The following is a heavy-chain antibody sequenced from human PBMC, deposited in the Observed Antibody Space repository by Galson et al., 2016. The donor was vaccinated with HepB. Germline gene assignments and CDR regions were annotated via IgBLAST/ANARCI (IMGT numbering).Heavy chain of an antibody. CDR2: LSWNGGII. CDR1: GFVFDDYA. Sequence: SLRLSCAGSGFVFDDYAMHWVRQAPGKGLEWVSSLSWNGGIIDYADSVEGRFTISRDNAKSSLFLQMNSLTTEDTAFYYCAKDTGATGRYPDFWGQGTLVTVSS. J-gene: IGHJ4*02. D-gene: IGHD1-1*01. CDR3: AKDTGATGRYPDF. V-gene: IGHV3-9*01.